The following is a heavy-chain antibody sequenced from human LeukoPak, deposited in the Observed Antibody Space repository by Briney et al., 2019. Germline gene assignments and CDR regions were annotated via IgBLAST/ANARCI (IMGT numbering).Heavy chain of an antibody. D-gene: IGHD1-26*01. J-gene: IGHJ4*02. Sequence: SETLSLTCTVSGGSISSYYWSWIRQPAGKGLEWIGRIYTSGSTNYNPSLKSRVAMSVDTSKNQFSLKLSSVTAADTAVYYCARSEWRNSGSYFRYWGQGTLVTVSS. CDR3: ARSEWRNSGSYFRY. CDR1: GGSISSYY. V-gene: IGHV4-4*07. CDR2: IYTSGST.